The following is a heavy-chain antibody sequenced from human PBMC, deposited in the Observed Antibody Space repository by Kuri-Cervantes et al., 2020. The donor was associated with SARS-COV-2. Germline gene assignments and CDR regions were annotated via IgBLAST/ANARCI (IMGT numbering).Heavy chain of an antibody. V-gene: IGHV4-61*01. Sequence: ESLKISCTVSGGSISSGSYYWSWIRQPPGKGLEWIGYIYYSGSTNYNPSLKSRVTISVDTSKNQFSLKLSSVTAADTAVYYCARGGAIFDYWGQGTPVTVSS. CDR1: GGSISSGSYY. CDR2: IYYSGST. CDR3: ARGGAIFDY. D-gene: IGHD1-26*01. J-gene: IGHJ4*02.